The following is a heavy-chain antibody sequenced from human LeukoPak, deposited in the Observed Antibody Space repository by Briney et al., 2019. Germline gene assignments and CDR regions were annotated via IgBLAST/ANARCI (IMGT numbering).Heavy chain of an antibody. D-gene: IGHD1-26*01. CDR1: GFTVHSNY. V-gene: IGHV3-53*01. CDR2: IDRSGVT. Sequence: PGGSLRLSCAASGFTVHSNYMSWVRQAPGKGLEWVSVIDRSGVTHYADSVKGRFTISRDNPKNTLYLQMNSLRAEDTGVYYCAKDYRAHPLRPNWLDPWGQGTLVTVSS. J-gene: IGHJ5*02. CDR3: AKDYRAHPLRPNWLDP.